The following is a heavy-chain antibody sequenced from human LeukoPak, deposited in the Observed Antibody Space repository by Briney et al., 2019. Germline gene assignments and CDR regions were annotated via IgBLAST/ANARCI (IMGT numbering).Heavy chain of an antibody. CDR1: GFTFSSYA. CDR3: ARRRLGPGDAFDI. V-gene: IGHV3-30*14. J-gene: IGHJ3*02. CDR2: ISYDGSNK. Sequence: GGSLKLSCAASGFTFSSYAMHWVRQAPGKGLEWVAVISYDGSNKYYADSVKGRFTISRDNSKNTLYLQMNSLRAEDTAVYYCARRRLGPGDAFDIWGQGTMVTVSS. D-gene: IGHD6-19*01.